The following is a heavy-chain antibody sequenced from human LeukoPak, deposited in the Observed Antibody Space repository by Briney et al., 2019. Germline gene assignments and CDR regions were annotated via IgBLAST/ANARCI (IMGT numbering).Heavy chain of an antibody. V-gene: IGHV3-7*01. CDR3: TRSTAWSRWDY. J-gene: IGHJ4*02. Sequence: GGSLRLSCAASGFTFSIYWMSWVRQAPGKGLEWVANIKQDGNEKFYVDSVKGRFTISRDNAKDSLYLQMNSLSAEDTAVYYCTRSTAWSRWDYWGPGTLVTVSS. CDR2: IKQDGNEK. CDR1: GFTFSIYW. D-gene: IGHD1-1*01.